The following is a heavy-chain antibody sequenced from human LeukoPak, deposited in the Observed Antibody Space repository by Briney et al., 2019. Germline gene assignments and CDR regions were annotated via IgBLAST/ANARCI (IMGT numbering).Heavy chain of an antibody. CDR3: ARFPVTTSAFDY. D-gene: IGHD4-17*01. CDR2: IKQDGSEK. J-gene: IGHJ4*02. Sequence: GGSLRLSCAASGFTFSSYWMSWVRQAPGKELEWVANIKQDGSEKYYVDSVKGRFTISRDNAKNSLCLQMNSLRAEDTAVYYRARFPVTTSAFDYWGQGTLITVSS. V-gene: IGHV3-7*01. CDR1: GFTFSSYW.